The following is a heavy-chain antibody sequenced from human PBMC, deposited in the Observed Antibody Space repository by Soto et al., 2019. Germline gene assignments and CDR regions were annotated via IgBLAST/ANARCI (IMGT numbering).Heavy chain of an antibody. D-gene: IGHD2-8*02. CDR1: GYSFSNFW. Sequence: PGESLKISCQASGYSFSNFWIAWVRQMPGEGLEWLGIIYPDDSDTRYSSSFLGQVTISADKSIKTTYLQWSSLKASDTAIYFCASSVLVTSTMNYFDLWGQGTLVTVS. CDR3: ASSVLVTSTMNYFDL. J-gene: IGHJ4*02. V-gene: IGHV5-51*01. CDR2: IYPDDSDT.